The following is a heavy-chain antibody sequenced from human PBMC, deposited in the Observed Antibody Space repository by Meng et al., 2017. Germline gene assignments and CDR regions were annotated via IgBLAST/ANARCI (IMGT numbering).Heavy chain of an antibody. CDR2: IIPIFGTA. Sequence: SVKVSCKASGGTFSSYAISWVRQAPGQRLEWMGGIIPIFGTANYAQKFQGRVTITADKSTSTAYMELSSLRSEDTAVYYCARSVYSSGWVFDYWGQGTLVTVSS. J-gene: IGHJ4*02. CDR1: GGTFSSYA. V-gene: IGHV1-69*06. CDR3: ARSVYSSGWVFDY. D-gene: IGHD6-19*01.